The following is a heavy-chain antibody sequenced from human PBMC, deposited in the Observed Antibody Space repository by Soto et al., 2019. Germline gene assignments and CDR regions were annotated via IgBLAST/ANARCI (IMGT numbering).Heavy chain of an antibody. J-gene: IGHJ6*02. D-gene: IGHD2-8*01. V-gene: IGHV3-73*01. CDR3: TRPKNVLRSYYSNGIDV. Sequence: GGALRLSCAASGLTFSDSAIHWVRQASGKGLEWVGRIRSKTNNYATTYAASVKGRFTISRDDSKNTAYLQMNSLRTEDTAVYYCTRPKNVLRSYYSNGIDVWGQGPTVTAS. CDR2: IRSKTNNYAT. CDR1: GLTFSDSA.